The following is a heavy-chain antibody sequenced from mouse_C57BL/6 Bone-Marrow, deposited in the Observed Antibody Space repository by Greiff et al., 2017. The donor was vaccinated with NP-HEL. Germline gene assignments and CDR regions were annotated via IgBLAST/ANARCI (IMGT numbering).Heavy chain of an antibody. V-gene: IGHV2-9*01. J-gene: IGHJ1*03. D-gene: IGHD2-5*01. Sequence: VMLVESGPGLVAPSQSPSITCTVSGFSLTSYGVDWVRQPPGKGLEWLGVIWGGGSTNYNSALMSRLSISKDNSKSQVFLKMNSLQTDDTAMYYCAKRRYYSNYDWYFDVWGTGTTVTVSS. CDR3: AKRRYYSNYDWYFDV. CDR1: GFSLTSYG. CDR2: IWGGGST.